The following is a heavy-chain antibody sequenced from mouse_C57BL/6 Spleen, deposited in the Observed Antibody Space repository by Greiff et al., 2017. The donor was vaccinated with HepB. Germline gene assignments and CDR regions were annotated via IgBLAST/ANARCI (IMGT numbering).Heavy chain of an antibody. Sequence: QVQLQQPGAELVRPGSSVKLPCKASGYTFTSYWMHWVKQRPIQGLEWIGNIDPSDSETHYNQKFKDKATLTVDKSSSTAYMQLSSLTSEDSAVYYCARGVTTVGVYFDYWGQGTTLTVSS. CDR2: IDPSDSET. J-gene: IGHJ2*01. D-gene: IGHD1-1*01. CDR3: ARGVTTVGVYFDY. V-gene: IGHV1-52*01. CDR1: GYTFTSYW.